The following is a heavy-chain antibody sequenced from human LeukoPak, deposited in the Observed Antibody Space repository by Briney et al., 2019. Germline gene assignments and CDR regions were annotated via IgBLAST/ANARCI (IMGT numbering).Heavy chain of an antibody. CDR2: IKQDGREK. J-gene: IGHJ4*02. V-gene: IGHV3-7*01. D-gene: IGHD6-19*01. Sequence: GGSLSLSCAASGFTLSSYWMRGVRQAPGGGVEGVVNIKQDGREKYYVHSVKGRFTISRDNAKNSLYLQVNSLRAEDTDVYYCAREAAAVIAVARTYDYWGRGTLATVPS. CDR3: AREAAAVIAVARTYDY. CDR1: GFTLSSYW.